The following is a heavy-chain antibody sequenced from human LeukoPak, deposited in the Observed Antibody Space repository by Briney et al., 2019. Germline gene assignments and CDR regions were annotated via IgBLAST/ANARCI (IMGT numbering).Heavy chain of an antibody. V-gene: IGHV3-74*01. Sequence: GGSLRLSRTASGFTFSSYWIHWVRQAPGEGLVWVSRINTDGRITTYADSVMGRLTISRDNSKNTLYLQMNSLRVEDTAMYYCARDRLSGSYFSPLEYWGQGTLVTVSS. CDR1: GFTFSSYW. J-gene: IGHJ4*02. CDR3: ARDRLSGSYFSPLEY. CDR2: INTDGRIT. D-gene: IGHD1-26*01.